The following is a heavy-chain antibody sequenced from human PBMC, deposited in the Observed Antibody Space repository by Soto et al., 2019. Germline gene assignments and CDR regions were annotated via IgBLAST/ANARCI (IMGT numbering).Heavy chain of an antibody. Sequence: PGESLKISCKGSGYTFTTNWIGWVRQMPGKGLEWMGVIYPGDSDTRYSPSFQGQVAISADKSINTAYLQWSSLKASDTAMYYCARHSGVAEDDTDWGQGTLVTSPQ. CDR3: ARHSGVAEDDTD. J-gene: IGHJ1*01. D-gene: IGHD6-13*01. CDR2: IYPGDSDT. CDR1: GYTFTTNW. V-gene: IGHV5-51*01.